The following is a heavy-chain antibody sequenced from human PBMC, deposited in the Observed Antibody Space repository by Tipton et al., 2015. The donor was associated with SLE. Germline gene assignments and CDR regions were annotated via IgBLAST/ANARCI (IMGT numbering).Heavy chain of an antibody. CDR3: AIGGYFSHGIGHHDTNP. CDR1: GYIFTTHD. J-gene: IGHJ5*02. Sequence: QLVQSGAEVRKPGASVKVSCKTSGYIFTTHDINWVRQASGQGLEWMGWVNPRSGNSGYAQKFKGRFTMTTDTSTTTAYMELSNLTSEDTGVYFCAIGGYFSHGIGHHDTNPWGKGTLLSVSS. V-gene: IGHV1-8*01. CDR2: VNPRSGNS. D-gene: IGHD2-15*01.